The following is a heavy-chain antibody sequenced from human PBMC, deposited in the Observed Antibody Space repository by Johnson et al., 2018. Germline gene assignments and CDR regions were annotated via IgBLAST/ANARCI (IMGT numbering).Heavy chain of an antibody. V-gene: IGHV3-30*18. CDR3: AKALIVGNGAFDI. CDR1: GFTFSSYG. D-gene: IGHD2/OR15-2a*01. CDR2: ISYDGSNK. J-gene: IGHJ3*02. Sequence: VQLVETGGGVVQPGRSLRLSCAASGFTFSSYGMHWVRQAPGKGLEWVAVISYDGSNKYYADSVKGRFTISRDNSKNTLYLQMNSLRAEDTAVYYCAKALIVGNGAFDIWGQGTMVTVSS.